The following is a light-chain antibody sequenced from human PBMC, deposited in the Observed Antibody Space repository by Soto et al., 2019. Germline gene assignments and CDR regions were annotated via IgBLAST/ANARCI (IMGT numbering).Light chain of an antibody. CDR1: SSNIGAGYD. Sequence: QSVPTQPPSVTGSPAQRVTNSCTGSSSNIGAGYDVHWYQQLPGRAPKLLIYGNTNRPSGVPDRFSGSKSGTSASLAITGLQAEDEADYYCLSFDSSLSVVFGGGTKVTVL. CDR2: GNT. V-gene: IGLV1-40*01. J-gene: IGLJ2*01. CDR3: LSFDSSLSVV.